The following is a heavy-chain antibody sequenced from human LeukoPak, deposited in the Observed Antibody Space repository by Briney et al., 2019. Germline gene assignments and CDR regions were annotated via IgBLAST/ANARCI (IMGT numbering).Heavy chain of an antibody. CDR2: ISAYNGNT. CDR1: GSTFTSYG. V-gene: IGHV1-18*01. CDR3: ARDNVVVPAAMPFDY. J-gene: IGHJ4*02. D-gene: IGHD2-2*01. Sequence: GASVKVSCKASGSTFTSYGISWVRQAPGQGLEWMGWISAYNGNTNYAQKLQGRVTMTTDTSTSTAYMELRSLRSDDTAVYYCARDNVVVPAAMPFDYWGQGTLVTVSS.